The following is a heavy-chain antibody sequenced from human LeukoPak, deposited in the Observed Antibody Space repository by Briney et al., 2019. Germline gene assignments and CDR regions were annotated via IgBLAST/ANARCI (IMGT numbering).Heavy chain of an antibody. Sequence: GGSLRLSCTASGFSVKSNYMSWVRQAPGKGLEWVAVIYSGGSAHHAAPVRGRFTISRDKSENTVYLQMNSLRAEDTAVYYCARDPVIWSPIAAAGIKYYYYYMDVRGKGTTVTVSS. D-gene: IGHD6-13*01. CDR3: ARDPVIWSPIAAAGIKYYYYYMDV. CDR2: IYSGGSA. V-gene: IGHV3-66*01. J-gene: IGHJ6*03. CDR1: GFSVKSNY.